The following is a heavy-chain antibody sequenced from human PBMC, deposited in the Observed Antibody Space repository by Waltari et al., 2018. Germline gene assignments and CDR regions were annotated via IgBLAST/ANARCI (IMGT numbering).Heavy chain of an antibody. J-gene: IGHJ3*02. CDR2: INPSGGST. CDR1: GYTFTSYY. Sequence: QVQLVQSGAEVKKPGASVKVSCKASGYTFTSYYMHWVRQAPGQGLEWMGIINPSGGSTSDAQKFQGRVTMTRDTSTSTVYMELSSLRSEDTAVYYCARDNFREAFDIWGQGTMVTVSS. CDR3: ARDNFREAFDI. D-gene: IGHD3-10*01. V-gene: IGHV1-46*01.